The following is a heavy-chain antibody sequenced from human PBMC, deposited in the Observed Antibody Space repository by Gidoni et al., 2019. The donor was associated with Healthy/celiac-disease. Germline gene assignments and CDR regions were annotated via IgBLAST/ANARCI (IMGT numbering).Heavy chain of an antibody. V-gene: IGHV3-11*01. CDR2: ISSSGSTI. D-gene: IGHD2-21*01. Sequence: QVQLVESGGGLVKPGGSLRLSCAAPGFTFSDYYLSWIRQAPGKGLEWVSYISSSGSTIYYADSVKGRFTISKDNAKNSLYLQLNSLRAEDTAVYYCARAYCGGDCYSTEKWFDPWGQGTLVTVSS. CDR3: ARAYCGGDCYSTEKWFDP. J-gene: IGHJ5*02. CDR1: GFTFSDYY.